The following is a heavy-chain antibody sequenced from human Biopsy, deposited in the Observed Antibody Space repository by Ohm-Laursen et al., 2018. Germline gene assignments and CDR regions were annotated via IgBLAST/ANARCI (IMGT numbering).Heavy chain of an antibody. CDR1: GGSISSGGSY. CDR2: IFNSANT. D-gene: IGHD3-22*01. V-gene: IGHV4-31*01. CDR3: ARGDYFDSNGYFWFDP. Sequence: TLSLTWTVSGGSISSGGSYWSWIRQRPEKGLEWIGYIFNSANTYYNPSLKNLITISGDTSKNQFSLKLNSVTAADTAVYYCARGDYFDSNGYFWFDPWGQGTLVTVSS. J-gene: IGHJ5*02.